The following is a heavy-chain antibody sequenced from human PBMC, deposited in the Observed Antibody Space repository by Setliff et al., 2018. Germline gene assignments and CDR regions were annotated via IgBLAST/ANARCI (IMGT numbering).Heavy chain of an antibody. CDR3: ASRRTGPGGWFDY. J-gene: IGHJ5*01. D-gene: IGHD1-26*01. CDR1: GGSASSSSYY. Sequence: SETLSLTCTVSGGSASSSSYYWGWIRQPPGKGLEWIGTIYYSGTTYYSPSLKSRVTISVDTSKNQFSLKLTSVTAVDTAIYYCASRRTGPGGWFDYWGQGTLVTVSS. CDR2: IYYSGTT. V-gene: IGHV4-39*01.